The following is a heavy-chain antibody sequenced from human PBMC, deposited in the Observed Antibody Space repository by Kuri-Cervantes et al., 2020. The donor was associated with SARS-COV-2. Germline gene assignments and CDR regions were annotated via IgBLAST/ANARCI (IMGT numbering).Heavy chain of an antibody. J-gene: IGHJ6*02. V-gene: IGHV4-39*06. Sequence: GSLRLSCTVSGGSVSSCSYYWSWIRQPPGKGLEWIGSIYHSGSTYYNPSLKRRLTISVNTSKNHFTLKLSPVTAAETSVYYCASNGRAITIFGVITIGGMDVWGQGTTVTVSS. D-gene: IGHD3-3*01. CDR3: ASNGRAITIFGVITIGGMDV. CDR2: IYHSGST. CDR1: GGSVSSCSYY.